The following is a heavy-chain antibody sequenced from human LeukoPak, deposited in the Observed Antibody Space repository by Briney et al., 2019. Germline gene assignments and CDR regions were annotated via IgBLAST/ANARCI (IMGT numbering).Heavy chain of an antibody. V-gene: IGHV1-8*01. CDR1: GYTFTSYD. Sequence: ASVKVSCKASGYTFTSYDTNWVRQATGQGLEWMGWMNPNSGNTGYAQKFQGRVTMTRNTSISTAYMELSSLRSEDTAVYYCARGVYYDSSGYPDAFDIWGQGTMVTVSS. CDR3: ARGVYYDSSGYPDAFDI. D-gene: IGHD3-22*01. J-gene: IGHJ3*02. CDR2: MNPNSGNT.